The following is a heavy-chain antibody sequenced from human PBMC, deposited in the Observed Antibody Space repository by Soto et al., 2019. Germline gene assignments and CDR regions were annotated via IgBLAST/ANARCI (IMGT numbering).Heavy chain of an antibody. CDR2: INPSGGST. D-gene: IGHD3-10*01. J-gene: IGHJ4*02. V-gene: IGHV1-46*01. Sequence: SVKVCCRSSVYTLTSYYMHWVRQAPGQGLEWMGIINPSGGSTSYAQKFQGRVTMTRDTSTSTVYMELSSLRSEDTAVYFCARILMNYYRLDYWGQGALVTVSS. CDR1: VYTLTSYY. CDR3: ARILMNYYRLDY.